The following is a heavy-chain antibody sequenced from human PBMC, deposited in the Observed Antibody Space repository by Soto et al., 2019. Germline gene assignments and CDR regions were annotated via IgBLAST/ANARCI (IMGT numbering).Heavy chain of an antibody. Sequence: QVQLVPSGAEVKKPGSSVKVSCKASGGTFSSYAISWVRQAPGQGLEWMGGIIPIFGTANYAQKFQGRVTITADESTSTAYMELSSLRSEDTAVYYCARARYYDFWSAQPHDYYYYGMDVWGQGTPVTVSS. D-gene: IGHD3-3*01. CDR3: ARARYYDFWSAQPHDYYYYGMDV. J-gene: IGHJ6*02. V-gene: IGHV1-69*01. CDR1: GGTFSSYA. CDR2: IIPIFGTA.